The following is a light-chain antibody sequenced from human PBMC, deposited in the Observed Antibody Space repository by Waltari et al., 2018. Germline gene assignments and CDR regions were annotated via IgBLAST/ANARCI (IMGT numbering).Light chain of an antibody. CDR1: QSVSSN. CDR3: QQYNNWPPLT. V-gene: IGKV3-15*01. J-gene: IGKJ4*01. Sequence: EIVMTQSPATLSASPGERATLPCRASQSVSSNLPWYQQKPGQAPRLLIYGASTRATGIPARFSGSGSGTEFTLTISSMQSEDFAVYYCQQYNNWPPLTFGGGTKVEIK. CDR2: GAS.